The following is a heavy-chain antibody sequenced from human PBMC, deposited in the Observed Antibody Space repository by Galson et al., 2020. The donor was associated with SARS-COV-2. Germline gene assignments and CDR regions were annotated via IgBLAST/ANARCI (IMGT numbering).Heavy chain of an antibody. CDR3: ARDPVVVVPAAIRAWYFDL. D-gene: IGHD2-2*02. CDR1: GLTFSSYW. J-gene: IGHJ2*01. V-gene: IGHV3-7*01. CDR2: IKQDGSEK. Sequence: GESLKISCAASGLTFSSYWMSWVRQAPGQGLEWVANIKQDGSEKYYVDSVKGRFTISRDNAKKSLYLQMNSLRAEDTAVYYCARDPVVVVPAAIRAWYFDLWGRGTLVTVSS.